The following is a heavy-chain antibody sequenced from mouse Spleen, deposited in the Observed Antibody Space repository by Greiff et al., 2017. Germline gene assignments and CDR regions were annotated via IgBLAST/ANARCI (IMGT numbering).Heavy chain of an antibody. CDR3: ARYYYGRSYDARDY. CDR1: GYSITSGYY. D-gene: IGHD1-1*01. CDR2: ISYDGSN. V-gene: IGHV3-6*01. Sequence: EVQLVESGPGLVKPSQSLSLTCSVTGYSITSGYYWNWIRQFPGNKLEWMGYISYDGSNNYNPSLKNRISITRDTSKNQFFLKLNSVTTEDTATYYCARYYYGRSYDARDYWGQGTSVTGSS. J-gene: IGHJ4*01.